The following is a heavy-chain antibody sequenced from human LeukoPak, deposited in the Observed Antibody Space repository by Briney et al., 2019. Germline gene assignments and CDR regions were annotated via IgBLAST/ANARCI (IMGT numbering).Heavy chain of an antibody. V-gene: IGHV4-38-2*02. CDR3: ARFTMIALFDY. J-gene: IGHJ4*02. D-gene: IGHD3-22*01. CDR1: GYSITNGYY. Sequence: PSETLSLTCTVSGYSITNGYYWGWIRQPPGKGLEWIGSIYHDGRIDYNPSLKSRVTISRDTSNDQFSLKLSSVTAADTAVYYCARFTMIALFDYWGQGTLVTVSS. CDR2: IYHDGRI.